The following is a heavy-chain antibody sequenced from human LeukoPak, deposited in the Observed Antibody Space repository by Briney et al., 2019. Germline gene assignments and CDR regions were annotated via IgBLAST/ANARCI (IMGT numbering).Heavy chain of an antibody. Sequence: GASVKVSCKASGGTFSSYAISWVRQAPGQGLEWMGRIIPIFGTANYAQKFQGRVTITTDESTSKAYMELSSLRSEDTAVYYCARGPWHSGDYRDYWGQGTLVTVSS. V-gene: IGHV1-69*05. CDR1: GGTFSSYA. D-gene: IGHD4-17*01. J-gene: IGHJ4*02. CDR2: IIPIFGTA. CDR3: ARGPWHSGDYRDY.